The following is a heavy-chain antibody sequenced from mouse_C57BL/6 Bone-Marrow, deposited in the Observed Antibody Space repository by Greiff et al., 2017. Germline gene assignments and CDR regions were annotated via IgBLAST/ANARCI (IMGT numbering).Heavy chain of an antibody. D-gene: IGHD2-14*01. CDR3: ARHRYLVYRPYWYFDV. J-gene: IGHJ1*03. Sequence: EVHLVESGGDLVKPGGSLKLSCAASGFTFSSYGMSWVRQTPDKRLEWVATISSVGSYTYYPDSVKGRFTISRDNAKNTLYLQMSSLKSEATAMYYWARHRYLVYRPYWYFDVWGTGTTVTVSS. CDR1: GFTFSSYG. CDR2: ISSVGSYT. V-gene: IGHV5-6*01.